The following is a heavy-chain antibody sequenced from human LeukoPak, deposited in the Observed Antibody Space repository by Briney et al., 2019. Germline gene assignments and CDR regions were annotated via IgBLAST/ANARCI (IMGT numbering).Heavy chain of an antibody. CDR2: INHSGST. Sequence: SETLSLTCAVSGGSFSGYYWSWIRQPPGKGLEWIGEINHSGSTNYNPSLKSRVTISVDTSKNQFSLKLSSVTAADTAVYYCARRGGTIFGVVIPQRWDYFDYWGQGTLVTVSS. CDR1: GGSFSGYY. J-gene: IGHJ4*02. V-gene: IGHV4-34*01. D-gene: IGHD3-3*01. CDR3: ARRGGTIFGVVIPQRWDYFDY.